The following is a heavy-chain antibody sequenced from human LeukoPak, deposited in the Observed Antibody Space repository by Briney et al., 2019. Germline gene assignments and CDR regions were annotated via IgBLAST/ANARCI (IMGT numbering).Heavy chain of an antibody. D-gene: IGHD1-14*01. CDR2: INHSGST. CDR1: GGSFSGYY. Sequence: SSETLSLTCAVYGGSFSGYYWSWIRQPPGKGLEWIGEINHSGSTNHNPSLKSRVTISVDTSKNQFSLKLSSVTAADTAVYYCARGPLEPFDYWGQGTLVTVSS. J-gene: IGHJ4*02. CDR3: ARGPLEPFDY. V-gene: IGHV4-34*01.